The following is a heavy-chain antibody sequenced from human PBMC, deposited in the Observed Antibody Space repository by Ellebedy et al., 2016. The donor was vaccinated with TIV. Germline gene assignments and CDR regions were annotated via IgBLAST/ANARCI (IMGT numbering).Heavy chain of an antibody. J-gene: IGHJ3*01. Sequence: PGGSLRLSCAAPGFTFSSYSMNWVRQAPGKGLEWVSTSSSSSRYINYADPVKGRLTIPRDNAKNSLYLQMNSLRAEDTALYYCAGGGGFLFDVWGQGTMVTVSS. V-gene: IGHV3-21*01. CDR3: AGGGGFLFDV. CDR2: SSSSSRYI. D-gene: IGHD4-23*01. CDR1: GFTFSSYS.